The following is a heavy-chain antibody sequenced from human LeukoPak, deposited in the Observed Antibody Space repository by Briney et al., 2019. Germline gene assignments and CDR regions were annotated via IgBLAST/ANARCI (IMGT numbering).Heavy chain of an antibody. D-gene: IGHD3-10*01. V-gene: IGHV5-51*01. Sequence: GESLKISCNGSGYSFTSYWTGWVRQMPGRGLEWMGIINPGDSETTYSPSFHGQVTISADKSISTAYLQWSSLKASDTAMYYCARRGYGSGTYYFGSWGQGTLVTVSS. CDR3: ARRGYGSGTYYFGS. J-gene: IGHJ4*02. CDR2: INPGDSET. CDR1: GYSFTSYW.